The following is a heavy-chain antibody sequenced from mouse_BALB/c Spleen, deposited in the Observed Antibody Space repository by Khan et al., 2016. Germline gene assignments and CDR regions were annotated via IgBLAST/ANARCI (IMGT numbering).Heavy chain of an antibody. J-gene: IGHJ1*01. Sequence: QVQLKQSGAELVKPGTSVKLSCKASGYTFTSYCMHWVRQRPGQGLEWIGEIVPSNGRTYYNETFKSKATLTVDKSSNTAYMQLSSLTSEDSAVYYCARPFCYGCAFFAVWGAGTTITVSS. CDR2: IVPSNGRT. V-gene: IGHV1S81*02. CDR1: GYTFTSYC. CDR3: ARPFCYGCAFFAV. D-gene: IGHD1-1*01.